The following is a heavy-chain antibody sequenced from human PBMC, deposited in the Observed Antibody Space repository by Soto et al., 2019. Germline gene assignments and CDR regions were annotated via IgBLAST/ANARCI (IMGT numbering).Heavy chain of an antibody. Sequence: QVQLVQSGAEVKKPGSSVKVSCQASGCTFSSYAISWVRQAPGQGLEWMGGIIPIFGTANYAQKFQGRVTITADESKSTAYIELSRLRSEDTAVYYCARDRVIDDYVEPYYGMDVWGQGTTVTVPS. J-gene: IGHJ6*02. CDR1: GCTFSSYA. D-gene: IGHD4-17*01. CDR2: IIPIFGTA. V-gene: IGHV1-69*01. CDR3: ARDRVIDDYVEPYYGMDV.